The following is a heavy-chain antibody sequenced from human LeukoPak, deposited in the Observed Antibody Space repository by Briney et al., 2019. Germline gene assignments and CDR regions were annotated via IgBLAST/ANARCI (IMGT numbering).Heavy chain of an antibody. CDR3: AKDLVTVPTPADY. CDR1: GFIFSSYG. J-gene: IGHJ4*02. V-gene: IGHV3-30*02. Sequence: GGSLRLSCAASGFIFSSYGMHWVRQAPGKGLEWVACIRYDGSNDYYADSVKGRFTISRDNSKNTVYLQMNSLRAEDTAVYYCAKDLVTVPTPADYWGQGTLVTVSS. D-gene: IGHD4-17*01. CDR2: IRYDGSND.